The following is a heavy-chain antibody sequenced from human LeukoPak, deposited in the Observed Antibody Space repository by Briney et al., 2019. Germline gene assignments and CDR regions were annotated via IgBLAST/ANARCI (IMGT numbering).Heavy chain of an antibody. CDR3: ARGVNFAFDI. CDR1: GFTFSSYW. D-gene: IGHD4-23*01. J-gene: IGHJ3*02. CDR2: IDSDGSIT. V-gene: IGHV3-74*01. Sequence: GGSLRLSCAASGFTFSSYWMHWARQAPGKGLVWVSRIDSDGSITTYADSVKGRFTISRDNAKNTLYLQMTSLRAEDTAVYFCARGVNFAFDIWGQGTMVTVSS.